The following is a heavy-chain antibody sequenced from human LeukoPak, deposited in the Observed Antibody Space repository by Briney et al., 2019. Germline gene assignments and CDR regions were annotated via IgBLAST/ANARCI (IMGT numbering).Heavy chain of an antibody. Sequence: GGSLRLSCAASGFTVSSNCMSWVRQAPGKGLEWVSVIYSGGSTYYADSVKGRFTISRDNSKNTLYLQMNSLRAEDTAVYYCARESWAVAGHFDYWGQGTLVTVSS. CDR2: IYSGGST. D-gene: IGHD6-19*01. J-gene: IGHJ4*02. V-gene: IGHV3-53*01. CDR3: ARESWAVAGHFDY. CDR1: GFTVSSNC.